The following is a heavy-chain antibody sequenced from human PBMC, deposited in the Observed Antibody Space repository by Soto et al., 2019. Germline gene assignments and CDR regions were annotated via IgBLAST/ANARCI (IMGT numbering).Heavy chain of an antibody. V-gene: IGHV3-11*06. J-gene: IGHJ4*02. CDR3: ASLPYSAYNRHFDY. CDR2: INPNSGHI. D-gene: IGHD4-4*01. Sequence: QVQMVESGGGLVKPGGPLRLSCAASGFIFSHYYMVWIRQAPGKGRECVSYINPNSGHINYVDSVKGLFTISRDNARNSLYMQMNSLSADDTAMFYCASLPYSAYNRHFDYWGQGTLVTVSS. CDR1: GFIFSHYY.